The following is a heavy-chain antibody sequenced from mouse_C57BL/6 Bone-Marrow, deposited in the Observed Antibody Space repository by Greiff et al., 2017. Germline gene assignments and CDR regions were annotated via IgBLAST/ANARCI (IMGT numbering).Heavy chain of an antibody. J-gene: IGHJ4*01. CDR2: IHPSDSDS. Sequence: QVQLQQPGPDLVKPGASVTVSCTASGYSFTSYWLHWVQQRPGQGLEWIGRIHPSDSDSNYNQKFKGKATLTGDKSSNKSYMQLSSLTAEDTAVYYCAILTGAGAMDYWGQGTSVTVSS. CDR3: AILTGAGAMDY. V-gene: IGHV1-74*01. CDR1: GYSFTSYW. D-gene: IGHD4-1*01.